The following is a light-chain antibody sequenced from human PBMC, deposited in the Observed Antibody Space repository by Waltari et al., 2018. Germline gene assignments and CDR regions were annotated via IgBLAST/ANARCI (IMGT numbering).Light chain of an antibody. V-gene: IGLV2-23*02. CDR3: SSYAGSSKGV. CDR2: AVS. CDR1: SSDFGNYKR. J-gene: IGLJ2*01. Sequence: QSALTQPASVSGSPGQSITISCTGTSSDFGNYKRVSWYQQHPGKAPNLMIYAVSKRPSGVSDRFSGSKSGDMASLTISGLQPEDEAEYFCSSYAGSSKGVFGGGTKVTVL.